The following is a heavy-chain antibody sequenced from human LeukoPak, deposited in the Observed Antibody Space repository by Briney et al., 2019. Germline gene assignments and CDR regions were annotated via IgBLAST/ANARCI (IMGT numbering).Heavy chain of an antibody. CDR2: INQDGREL. Sequence: GGSLRLSCVASGFTFSENWMTWVRQAPGKGLEWVANINQDGRELYYVDSVKGRFTISRDNAKNSLHLQMSSLRAEDTAVSYCARGVYYLDYWGQGTLVTVSS. V-gene: IGHV3-7*04. CDR1: GFTFSENW. D-gene: IGHD3-3*01. CDR3: ARGVYYLDY. J-gene: IGHJ4*02.